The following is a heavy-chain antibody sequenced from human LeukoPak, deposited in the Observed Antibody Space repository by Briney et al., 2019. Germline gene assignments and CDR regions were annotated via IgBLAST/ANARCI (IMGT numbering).Heavy chain of an antibody. D-gene: IGHD4-23*01. Sequence: PSETLSLTCTVPGGSISGNYWSWIRQPAGKRLEWIGRIDSSGSTNYNPSLKSRVTMALDTSRNPLSLKLRPLTAADTDVYSCAREGDGGQPYRFDYWGQGILVTVSS. CDR2: IDSSGST. V-gene: IGHV4-4*07. CDR3: AREGDGGQPYRFDY. CDR1: GGSISGNY. J-gene: IGHJ4*02.